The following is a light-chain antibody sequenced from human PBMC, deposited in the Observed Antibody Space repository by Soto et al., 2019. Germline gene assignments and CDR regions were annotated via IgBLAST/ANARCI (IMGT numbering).Light chain of an antibody. J-gene: IGKJ1*01. Sequence: DIQMTQSPSSLSASVGDRVTITCRASQTITNYLNWYQQKPGKAPKLLIYDASTLLSGVPSRFSGGGSGTDFTLTIDSLQPEDFATYYCQQSYSSPWTSGQGTKVEIK. CDR3: QQSYSSPWT. CDR1: QTITNY. V-gene: IGKV1-39*01. CDR2: DAS.